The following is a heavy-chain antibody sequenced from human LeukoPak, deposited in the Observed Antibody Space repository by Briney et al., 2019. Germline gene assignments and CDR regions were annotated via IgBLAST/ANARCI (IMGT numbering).Heavy chain of an antibody. CDR2: ISYDGSNK. D-gene: IGHD1-26*01. CDR1: GFTFSSYA. Sequence: GGSLRLSCAASGFTFSSYAMHWVRQAPGKGLEWVAVISYDGSNKYYADSVKGRFTISRDNSKNTLYLQMNSLRVEDTAVYYCAKDGGPSSSGSQFFNYWGQGALVTVSS. CDR3: AKDGGPSSSGSQFFNY. J-gene: IGHJ4*02. V-gene: IGHV3-30*04.